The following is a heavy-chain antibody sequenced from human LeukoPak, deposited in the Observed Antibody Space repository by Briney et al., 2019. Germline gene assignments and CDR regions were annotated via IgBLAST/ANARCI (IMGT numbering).Heavy chain of an antibody. CDR1: GGSFSGDY. J-gene: IGHJ6*03. CDR2: INHSGST. CDR3: AREGCSSTSCYYYYYYYMDV. V-gene: IGHV4-34*01. D-gene: IGHD2-2*01. Sequence: SETLSLTCAVYGGSFSGDYWSGIREPPGKGLEWIGEINHSGSTNYNPSLKSRVTISVYTSKNQFSLKLSSVTAEDTAVYYCAREGCSSTSCYYYYYYYMDVWGKGTTVTVSS.